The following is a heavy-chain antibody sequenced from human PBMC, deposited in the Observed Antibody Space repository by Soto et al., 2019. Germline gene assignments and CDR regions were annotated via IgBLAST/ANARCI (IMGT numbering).Heavy chain of an antibody. Sequence: PSETLSLTCTVSGGSIISYYWSWIRQPPGKGLERIGYIYYSGSTNYNPSLKSRVTISVDTSKNQFSLKLSSVTAADTAVYYCARREGYCSSTSCYNGWFDPWGQGTLVTVSS. CDR3: ARREGYCSSTSCYNGWFDP. J-gene: IGHJ5*02. CDR1: GGSIISYY. V-gene: IGHV4-59*08. CDR2: IYYSGST. D-gene: IGHD2-2*02.